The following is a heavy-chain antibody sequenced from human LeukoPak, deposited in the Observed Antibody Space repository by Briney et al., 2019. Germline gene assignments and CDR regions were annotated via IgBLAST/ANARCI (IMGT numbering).Heavy chain of an antibody. Sequence: GGSLRLSCAASGFTLSTYWMHWVRQAPGKGLVWVSRINSDGTSTTYADSVKGRFTISRDSAKNTLYLQMNSPRAEDTALYYCARSDTGHMDYWGQGTLVSVSS. CDR1: GFTLSTYW. V-gene: IGHV3-74*01. D-gene: IGHD2-8*02. CDR3: ARSDTGHMDY. J-gene: IGHJ4*02. CDR2: INSDGTST.